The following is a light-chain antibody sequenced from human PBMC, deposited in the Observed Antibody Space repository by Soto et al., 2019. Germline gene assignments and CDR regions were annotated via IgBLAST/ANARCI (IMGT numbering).Light chain of an antibody. CDR2: EAT. V-gene: IGLV2-23*02. Sequence: QSALTQPASVSGSPGQSITISCTGTSSDVGSYNLVSWYQQHPGKAPKLMIYEATKRPSGVSNRFSGSKSGDTASLTISGLQAEDEADYYCCSYAGSYTFVVFGGGTKVTVL. CDR3: CSYAGSYTFVV. J-gene: IGLJ2*01. CDR1: SSDVGSYNL.